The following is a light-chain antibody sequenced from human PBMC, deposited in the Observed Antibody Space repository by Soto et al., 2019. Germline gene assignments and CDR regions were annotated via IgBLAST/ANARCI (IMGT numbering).Light chain of an antibody. CDR3: QQRHMWPIT. CDR1: QSFRGL. J-gene: IGKJ5*01. CDR2: DAY. Sequence: EVVLTPSPVTLSLSPGDRATLSCRASQSFRGLLAWYQQKPGQAPRLLIYDAYNRATGIPPRFSGSGSGTDFTLTISSLEPEDSAVYYCQQRHMWPITFGQGTRLEIK. V-gene: IGKV3-11*01.